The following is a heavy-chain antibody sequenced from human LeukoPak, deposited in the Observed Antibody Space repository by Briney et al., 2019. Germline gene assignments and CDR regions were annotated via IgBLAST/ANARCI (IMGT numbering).Heavy chain of an antibody. D-gene: IGHD4/OR15-4a*01. V-gene: IGHV3-53*01. CDR1: GFTVSSNS. J-gene: IGHJ4*02. CDR3: ARRAGAYSHPYDY. Sequence: GGSLRLSCTVSGFTVSSNSMSWVRQAPGKGLEWVSFIYSDNTHYSDSVEGRFTISRDNSKNTLYLQMNSLRAEDTAVYYCARRAGAYSHPYDYWGQGTLVTVSS. CDR2: IYSDNT.